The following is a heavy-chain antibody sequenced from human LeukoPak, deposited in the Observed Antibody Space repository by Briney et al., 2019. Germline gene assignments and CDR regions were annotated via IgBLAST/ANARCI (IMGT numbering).Heavy chain of an antibody. V-gene: IGHV3-20*04. Sequence: GGSLRLSCAASGFTFDDYGMSWVRQAPGKGLEWVSGINWNGGSTGYADSVKGRFTISRDNAKNSLYLQMNSLRAGDTALYYCARTSDDILTGYYNYYFDYWGQGTLVTVSS. CDR1: GFTFDDYG. CDR2: INWNGGST. J-gene: IGHJ4*02. D-gene: IGHD3-9*01. CDR3: ARTSDDILTGYYNYYFDY.